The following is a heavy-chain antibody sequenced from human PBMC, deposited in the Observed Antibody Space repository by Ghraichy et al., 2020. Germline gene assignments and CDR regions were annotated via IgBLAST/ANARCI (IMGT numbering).Heavy chain of an antibody. CDR2: TYYRSKWYN. V-gene: IGHV6-1*01. Sequence: SQTLSLTCALSGDSVSSNSAAWNWIRQSPSRGLEWLGRTYYRSKWYNDYAVSVKSRISINPDTSKNQFSLQLNSVTPEDTAVYYCARENYDSSGYPVTFDYWGQGTLVTVSS. CDR1: GDSVSSNSAA. CDR3: ARENYDSSGYPVTFDY. D-gene: IGHD3-22*01. J-gene: IGHJ4*02.